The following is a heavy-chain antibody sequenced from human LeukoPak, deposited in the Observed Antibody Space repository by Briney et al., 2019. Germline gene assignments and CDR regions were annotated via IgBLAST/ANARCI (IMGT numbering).Heavy chain of an antibody. D-gene: IGHD3-10*01. Sequence: SETLSLTCAVYGGSFSGYYWGWIRQPPGKTLEWIGSIYSSGSTYYNPSLKSRVIILFDTAKNHFSLNLSSVTAADTAVYYCARSDGYGLIGIWGQGTMVTVSS. CDR1: GGSFSGYY. CDR2: IYSSGST. CDR3: ARSDGYGLIGI. V-gene: IGHV4-34*01. J-gene: IGHJ3*02.